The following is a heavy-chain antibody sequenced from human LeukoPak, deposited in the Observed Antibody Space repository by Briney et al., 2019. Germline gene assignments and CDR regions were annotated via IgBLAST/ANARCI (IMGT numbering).Heavy chain of an antibody. D-gene: IGHD5-18*01. V-gene: IGHV4-59*08. CDR1: GGSINSYY. Sequence: PSETLSLTCTVSGGSINSYYWSWIRQPPGKGLEWIGYIYDSGSTNYNPSLKSRVTISVDTSKNQFSLKLSSVTAADTAVYYCARYVPMRGYSYNFDYWGQGTLVTVSS. CDR3: ARYVPMRGYSYNFDY. J-gene: IGHJ4*02. CDR2: IYDSGST.